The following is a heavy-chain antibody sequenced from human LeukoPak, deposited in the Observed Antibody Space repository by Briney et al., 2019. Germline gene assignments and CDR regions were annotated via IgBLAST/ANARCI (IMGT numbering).Heavy chain of an antibody. V-gene: IGHV3-30-3*01. Sequence: PGGSLRLSCAASGFIFSNFPLHWVRQTPDKGLECVAIMSSDGNTKYYANSVRGRFTVSRDNSKNTVYLQMNSLRADDTAMYYCVRDNPRCCGVVPANIDDLWGQGTLVTVSS. CDR1: GFIFSNFP. CDR2: MSSDGNTK. D-gene: IGHD2-21*02. CDR3: VRDNPRCCGVVPANIDDL. J-gene: IGHJ5*02.